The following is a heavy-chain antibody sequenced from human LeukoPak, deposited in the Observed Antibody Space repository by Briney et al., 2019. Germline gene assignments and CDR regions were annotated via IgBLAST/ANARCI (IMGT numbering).Heavy chain of an antibody. J-gene: IGHJ4*02. D-gene: IGHD6-6*01. V-gene: IGHV3-30*02. Sequence: GGSLRLSCAASGFTFSSYGMHWVRQAPGKGLEWVAFIRYDGSNKYYADSVKGRFTTSRDNPKNTLYLQMNSLRAEDTAVYYCAKVSSSTPADYWGQGTLVTVSS. CDR1: GFTFSSYG. CDR2: IRYDGSNK. CDR3: AKVSSSTPADY.